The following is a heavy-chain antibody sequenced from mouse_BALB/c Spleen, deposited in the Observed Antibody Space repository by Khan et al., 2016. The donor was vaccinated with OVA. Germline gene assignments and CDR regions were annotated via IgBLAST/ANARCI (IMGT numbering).Heavy chain of an antibody. CDR1: GYSITSGYA. V-gene: IGHV3-2*02. CDR2: ISYSGVT. Sequence: EVQLQESGPGLVKPSQSLSLTCTVTGYSITSGYAWNWIRQFPGNKLEWMGYISYSGVTSYNPSLKSRISITRDTYKNQFFLQLNSLTTDDTATYYCARGNYYRYYIDDWGQGTTLTVSS. J-gene: IGHJ2*01. CDR3: ARGNYYRYYIDD. D-gene: IGHD1-1*01.